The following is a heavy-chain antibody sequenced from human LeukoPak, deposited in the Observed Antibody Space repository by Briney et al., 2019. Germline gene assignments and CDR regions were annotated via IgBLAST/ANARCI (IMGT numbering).Heavy chain of an antibody. CDR2: VSYDESNK. CDR1: GFTFSSHA. Sequence: PGGSLRLSCAGSGFTFSSHAMHWVRQAPGKGLEWVAVVSYDESNKYYADSVKGRFTISRDNSKNTLYLQMNSLRAEDTAVYYCAKDLTTVTFFDYWGQGTLVTVSS. CDR3: AKDLTTVTFFDY. D-gene: IGHD4-17*01. V-gene: IGHV3-30-3*01. J-gene: IGHJ4*02.